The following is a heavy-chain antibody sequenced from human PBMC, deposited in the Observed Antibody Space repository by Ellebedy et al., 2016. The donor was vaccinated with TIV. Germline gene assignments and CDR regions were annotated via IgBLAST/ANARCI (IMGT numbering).Heavy chain of an antibody. V-gene: IGHV3-23*01. CDR1: GFTFSPYA. CDR2: IVGSGA. D-gene: IGHD3-22*01. CDR3: AKGRGGGSDSSAPRYYFDY. J-gene: IGHJ4*02. Sequence: GESLKISCAASGFTFSPYAMAWVRQAPGKGLEWVSGIVGSGAQKYADSVKGRFTISRDNSKKTLDLQMNSLRAEDTAIYYCAKGRGGGSDSSAPRYYFDYWGLGTLVTVSS.